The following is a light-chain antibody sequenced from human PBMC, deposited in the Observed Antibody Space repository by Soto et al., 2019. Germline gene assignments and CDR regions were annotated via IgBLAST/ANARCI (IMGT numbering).Light chain of an antibody. V-gene: IGLV2-11*01. Sequence: SARTPPRSVSGSPGQSVTLSCTVTSSDVGGYHYVSWYQHHPGKAPKIIVYDVNKRPSGVPDRFSGSKSGNTASLTISGLQTEDEADYYCCSYAGSYTLVFGGGTKVTVL. CDR3: CSYAGSYTLV. CDR1: SSDVGGYHY. CDR2: DVN. J-gene: IGLJ2*01.